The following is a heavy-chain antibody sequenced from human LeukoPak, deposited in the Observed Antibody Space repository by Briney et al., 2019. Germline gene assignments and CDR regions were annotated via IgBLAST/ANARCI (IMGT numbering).Heavy chain of an antibody. CDR2: IYSGGST. V-gene: IGHV3-66*01. CDR1: GFTVSSNY. D-gene: IGHD3-22*01. CDR3: ARGEYYDSSGYRFDY. Sequence: TGGSLRLSCAASGFTVSSNYMSWVRQAPGKGLEWVSVIYSGGSTYYADSVKGRFTISRDNSKNTLYLQMNSLRAEDTAVYYCARGEYYDSSGYRFDYWGQGTLVTVSS. J-gene: IGHJ4*02.